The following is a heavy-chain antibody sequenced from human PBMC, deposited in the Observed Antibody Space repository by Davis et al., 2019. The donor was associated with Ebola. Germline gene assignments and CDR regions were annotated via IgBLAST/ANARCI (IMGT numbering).Heavy chain of an antibody. Sequence: PGGSLRLSCKTSGYSFSSYWIAWVRQMPGKGQEWMGIIWPGDSDTRYNPSFQGQVSISVDKSISTAYLQWRSLKASDTAIYYCARLIYSGHDWQPLDYWGQGTLVTVSS. V-gene: IGHV5-51*01. CDR3: ARLIYSGHDWQPLDY. D-gene: IGHD5-12*01. CDR1: GYSFSSYW. J-gene: IGHJ4*02. CDR2: IWPGDSDT.